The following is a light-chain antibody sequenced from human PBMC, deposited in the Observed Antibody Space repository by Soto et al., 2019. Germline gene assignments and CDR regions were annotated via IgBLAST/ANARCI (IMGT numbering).Light chain of an antibody. Sequence: EIVFTQSPGTLSLSPGESATLSCRASQSISSSFFAWYQHKPGQAPRLLIYGTSNRATGIPDRFSGSGSGTDFTLTISRLEPEDFAVYYCQQYGSSPFTFGPGTKVDIK. CDR2: GTS. V-gene: IGKV3-20*01. J-gene: IGKJ3*01. CDR1: QSISSSF. CDR3: QQYGSSPFT.